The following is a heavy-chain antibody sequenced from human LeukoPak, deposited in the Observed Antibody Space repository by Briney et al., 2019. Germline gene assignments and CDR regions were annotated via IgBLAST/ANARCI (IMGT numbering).Heavy chain of an antibody. J-gene: IGHJ4*02. V-gene: IGHV1-18*01. CDR2: ISAYNGDT. D-gene: IGHD6-19*01. Sequence: ASVKVSCKASGFTFNHYGISWARQAPGQGLEWMGWISAYNGDTHYEQKLQGRVTLTTDTSTHTAYMELRSLRSDDTAMYYCARDPSNTSGWYIYFDYWGQGTLVTVSP. CDR3: ARDPSNTSGWYIYFDY. CDR1: GFTFNHYG.